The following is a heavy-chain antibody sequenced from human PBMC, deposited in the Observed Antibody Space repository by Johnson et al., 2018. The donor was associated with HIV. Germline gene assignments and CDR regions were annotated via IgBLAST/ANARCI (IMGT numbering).Heavy chain of an antibody. Sequence: VQLVESGGGLVKPGGSLRLSCAASRFTFSDYYMSWIRQTPGKGLEWVSIITGSGGSTYYADSVTGRFTISRDNSENTLYLQMNSLRAEDTAVYYCAKDEQWLNDAFDIWGQGTMVTVSS. CDR2: ITGSGGST. D-gene: IGHD6-19*01. CDR3: AKDEQWLNDAFDI. CDR1: RFTFSDYY. V-gene: IGHV3-23*04. J-gene: IGHJ3*02.